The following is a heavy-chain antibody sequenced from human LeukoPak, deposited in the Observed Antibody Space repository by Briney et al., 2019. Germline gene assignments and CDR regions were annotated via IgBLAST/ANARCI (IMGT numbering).Heavy chain of an antibody. V-gene: IGHV3-33*01. Sequence: GRSLRLSCAASGFTFSSYGMHWVRQAPGKGLEWVAVIWYDGSNKYYADSVKGRFTISRDNSKNTLYLQMNCLRAEDTAVYYCARDGKVVPAVLYYYYYGMDVWGQGTTVTVSS. J-gene: IGHJ6*02. CDR2: IWYDGSNK. CDR1: GFTFSSYG. D-gene: IGHD2-2*01. CDR3: ARDGKVVPAVLYYYYYGMDV.